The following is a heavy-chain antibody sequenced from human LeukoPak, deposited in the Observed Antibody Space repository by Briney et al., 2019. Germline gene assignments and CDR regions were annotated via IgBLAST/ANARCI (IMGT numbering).Heavy chain of an antibody. V-gene: IGHV5-51*01. Sequence: GESLKISCKGSGYSFTSYWIGWVRQMSGKGLEWMGTIYPGDSDTRYSPSFQGQVTISADKSISTAYLQWSSLKASDTAMYYCARGRGYSGYDFAAYYFDYWGQGTLVTVSS. J-gene: IGHJ4*02. D-gene: IGHD5-12*01. CDR2: IYPGDSDT. CDR1: GYSFTSYW. CDR3: ARGRGYSGYDFAAYYFDY.